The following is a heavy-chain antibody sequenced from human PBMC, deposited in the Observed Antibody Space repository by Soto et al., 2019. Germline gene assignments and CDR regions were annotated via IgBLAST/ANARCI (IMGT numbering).Heavy chain of an antibody. CDR3: ASLNFDWLLGYYYYGMDV. V-gene: IGHV4-31*11. CDR1: GGSISSGGYY. Sequence: SETLSLTCAVSGGSISSGGYYWSWIRQHPGKGLEWIGYIYYSGGTYYNPSLKSRVTISVDTSKNQFSLKLSSVTAADTAVYYCASLNFDWLLGYYYYGMDVWGQGTTVTVSS. CDR2: IYYSGGT. D-gene: IGHD3-9*01. J-gene: IGHJ6*02.